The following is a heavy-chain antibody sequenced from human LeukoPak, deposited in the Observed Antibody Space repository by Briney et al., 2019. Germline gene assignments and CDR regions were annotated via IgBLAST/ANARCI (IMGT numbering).Heavy chain of an antibody. D-gene: IGHD2-2*01. Sequence: GGSLRLSCAASGFTFSSYWMSWVRQAPGKGLEWVANIKQDGSEKYYVDSVKGRFTISRDNAKNSLYLQMNSLRAEDTAVYYCARDQVGYCSSTSCYVHHYYGMDVRGQGTTVTVSS. V-gene: IGHV3-7*03. CDR2: IKQDGSEK. CDR1: GFTFSSYW. CDR3: ARDQVGYCSSTSCYVHHYYGMDV. J-gene: IGHJ6*02.